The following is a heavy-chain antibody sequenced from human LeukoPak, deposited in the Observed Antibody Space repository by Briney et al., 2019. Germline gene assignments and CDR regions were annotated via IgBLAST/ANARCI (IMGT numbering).Heavy chain of an antibody. D-gene: IGHD5-12*01. Sequence: GGSLRLSCAASGFTFSSYSMNWVRQAPGKGLEWVSSISSSSSYIYYADSMKGRFTISRDNAKNSLYLQMNSLRAEDTAVYYCARVDIVATTDYWGQGTLVTVSS. J-gene: IGHJ4*02. CDR1: GFTFSSYS. CDR2: ISSSSSYI. V-gene: IGHV3-21*01. CDR3: ARVDIVATTDY.